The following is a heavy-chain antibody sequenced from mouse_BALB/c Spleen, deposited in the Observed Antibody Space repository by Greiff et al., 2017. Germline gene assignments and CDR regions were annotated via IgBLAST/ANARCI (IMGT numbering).Heavy chain of an antibody. CDR2: IDPETGGT. J-gene: IGHJ3*01. Sequence: VQGVESGAELVRPGASVTLSCKASGYTFTDYEMHWVKQTPVHGLEWIGAIDPETGGTAYNQKFKGKATLTADKSSSTAYMELRSLTSEDSPVYYCTMITAWFAYWGQGTLVTVSA. CDR3: TMITAWFAY. CDR1: GYTFTDYE. V-gene: IGHV1-15*01. D-gene: IGHD2-4*01.